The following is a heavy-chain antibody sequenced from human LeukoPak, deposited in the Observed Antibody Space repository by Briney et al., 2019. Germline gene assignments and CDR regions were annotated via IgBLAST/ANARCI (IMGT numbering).Heavy chain of an antibody. D-gene: IGHD6-13*01. Sequence: SETLSLTCTVSGGSISSSSYYWGWIRQPPGKGLEWIGSIYYSGSTYYNPALKRRITISIDTSNNQFSLKMSSVTAADAAVYYCAREGPYSSSWYYFEYWGEGTLVHVSS. J-gene: IGHJ4*02. CDR2: IYYSGST. CDR1: GGSISSSSYY. CDR3: AREGPYSSSWYYFEY. V-gene: IGHV4-39*07.